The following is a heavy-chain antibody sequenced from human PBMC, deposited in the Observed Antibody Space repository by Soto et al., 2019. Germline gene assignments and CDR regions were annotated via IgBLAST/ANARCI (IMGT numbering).Heavy chain of an antibody. CDR1: GYTFTSYG. J-gene: IGHJ4*02. Sequence: ASVKVSCKASGYTFTSYGISWVRQAPGQGLEWMGWISAYNGNTNYAQKLQGRVTMTTDTSTSTAYMELRSLRSDDAAVYYCARVWPTLAPINPENYGGNSILTYWGQGTLVTVSS. CDR3: ARVWPTLAPINPENYGGNSILTY. CDR2: ISAYNGNT. V-gene: IGHV1-18*01. D-gene: IGHD4-17*01.